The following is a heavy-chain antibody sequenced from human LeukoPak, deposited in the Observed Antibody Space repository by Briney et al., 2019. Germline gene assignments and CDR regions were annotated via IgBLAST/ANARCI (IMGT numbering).Heavy chain of an antibody. CDR3: ARDPGIAVAGFDF. V-gene: IGHV4-59*01. CDR2: IYYSGST. Sequence: SETLSLTCTVSGGSISSYYWSWIRQPPGKGLEWVGYIYYSGSTNYNPSLKSRVTILVETSKNQSSLRLSSVTAADTAVYFCARDPGIAVAGFDFWGQGTLVTVSS. J-gene: IGHJ4*02. CDR1: GGSISSYY. D-gene: IGHD6-19*01.